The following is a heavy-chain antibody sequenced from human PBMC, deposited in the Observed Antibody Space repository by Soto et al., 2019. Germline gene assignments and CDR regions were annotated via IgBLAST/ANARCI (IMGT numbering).Heavy chain of an antibody. J-gene: IGHJ4*02. D-gene: IGHD4-17*01. Sequence: VQLVESGGGLVQPGGSLRLSCAASGFTFSSYWMHWVRQTPGKGLVWVSRIDREGSDTAYADSVKGRFTISRDNAKNTLYLQMNSLRAEDTAVYYCARATTTVTTRPTLGYWGQGTLVTVPS. CDR3: ARATTTVTTRPTLGY. V-gene: IGHV3-74*01. CDR1: GFTFSSYW. CDR2: IDREGSDT.